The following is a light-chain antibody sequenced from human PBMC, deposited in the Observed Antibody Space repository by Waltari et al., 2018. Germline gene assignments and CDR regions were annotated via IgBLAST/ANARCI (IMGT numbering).Light chain of an antibody. J-gene: IGLJ2*01. CDR3: NSYAGSNSVL. CDR1: SSDVGGYNC. V-gene: IGLV2-8*01. CDR2: DVS. Sequence: QSALTQPHSASGSPGQSVTISCTGTSSDVGGYNCVSWYQQHPGKAPKLMIYDVSKRPSGVPDRFSGSKSGNTAYLTVSGLQAEDEADYYCNSYAGSNSVLFGAGTKLTVL.